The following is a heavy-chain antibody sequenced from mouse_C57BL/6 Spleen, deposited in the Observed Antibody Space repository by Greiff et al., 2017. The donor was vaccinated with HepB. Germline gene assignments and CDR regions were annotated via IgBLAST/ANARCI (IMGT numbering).Heavy chain of an antibody. CDR3: ARSPRLLLRFDY. D-gene: IGHD1-1*01. CDR2: IDPSDSYT. Sequence: VQLQQSGAELVMPGASVKLSCKASGYTFTSYWMHWVKQSPGQGLEWIGEIDPSDSYTNYNQKFKGKSTLTVDKSSSTAYMQLSSLTSEDSAVYYCARSPRLLLRFDYWGQGTTLTVSS. CDR1: GYTFTSYW. J-gene: IGHJ2*01. V-gene: IGHV1-69*01.